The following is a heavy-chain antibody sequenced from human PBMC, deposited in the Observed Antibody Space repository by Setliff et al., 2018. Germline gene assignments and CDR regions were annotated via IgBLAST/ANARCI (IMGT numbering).Heavy chain of an antibody. D-gene: IGHD2-2*01. CDR1: GGSISSGSYY. CDR2: MYYSGST. V-gene: IGHV4-39*07. Sequence: PSETLSLTCSVSGGSISSGSYYWGWIRQSPGKGLEWIGSMYYSGSTYYNPSLKGRVTMSVDKSKNQFSLNLNSVTAADTAVYYFRLAHCNDTSCEEALDYWSQGTLGTAPQ. J-gene: IGHJ4*02. CDR3: RLAHCNDTSCEEALDY.